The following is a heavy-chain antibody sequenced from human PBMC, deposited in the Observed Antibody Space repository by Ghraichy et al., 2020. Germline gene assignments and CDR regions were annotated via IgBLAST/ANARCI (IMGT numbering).Heavy chain of an antibody. V-gene: IGHV3-23*01. CDR3: AKGRGYDFDSSGYYTYDAFDM. CDR1: GFTFSRYA. CDR2: ISGSGDGT. D-gene: IGHD3-22*01. Sequence: GESLNISCAASGFTFSRYAMSWVRQAPGKGLEWVSAISGSGDGTYYADSVKGRFTISGDNSKNAMYLQMSSLRAEDTAVYYCAKGRGYDFDSSGYYTYDAFDMWGQGTMVIVSS. J-gene: IGHJ3*02.